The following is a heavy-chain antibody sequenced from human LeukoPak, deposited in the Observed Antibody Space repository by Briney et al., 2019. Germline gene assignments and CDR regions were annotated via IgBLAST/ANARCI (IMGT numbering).Heavy chain of an antibody. Sequence: GGSLRLSCAASGFTFKDYGMTWVRQPPGKGLEWVSGINWNGGSTGYADSVRGRFTISRDNAKNSLYLQINSLRAEDTALYYCARAWNMYYVDFWGQGTLATVSS. J-gene: IGHJ4*02. CDR2: INWNGGST. V-gene: IGHV3-20*04. D-gene: IGHD1/OR15-1a*01. CDR1: GFTFKDYG. CDR3: ARAWNMYYVDF.